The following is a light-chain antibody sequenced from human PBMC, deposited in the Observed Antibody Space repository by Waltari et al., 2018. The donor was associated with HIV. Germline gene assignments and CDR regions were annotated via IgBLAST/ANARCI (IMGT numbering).Light chain of an antibody. CDR1: PGPVPSGHH. CDR3: LLSYAGARPVI. Sequence: QPVVPPDPSLTVSPGGTVTLPCGPTPGPVPSGHHPYWFQQKPGQAPRTLIYDTNNKHSWTPARFSGSLLGGKAALTLSGAQPEDEAKYYCLLSYAGARPVIFGGGTQLTVL. V-gene: IGLV7-46*01. J-gene: IGLJ2*01. CDR2: DTN.